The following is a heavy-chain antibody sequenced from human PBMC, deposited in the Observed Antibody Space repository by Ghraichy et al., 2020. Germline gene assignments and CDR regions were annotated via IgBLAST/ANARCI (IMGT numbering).Heavy chain of an antibody. CDR2: IKQDGSEK. CDR3: ARGARYCSSTSCYIKY. D-gene: IGHD2-2*02. CDR1: GFTFSSYW. J-gene: IGHJ4*02. Sequence: GGSLRLSCAASGFTFSSYWMSWVRQAPGKGLEWVANIKQDGSEKYYVDSVKGRFTISRDNAKNSLYLQMNSLRAEDTAGYYCARGARYCSSTSCYIKYWGQGTLVTVSS. V-gene: IGHV3-7*01.